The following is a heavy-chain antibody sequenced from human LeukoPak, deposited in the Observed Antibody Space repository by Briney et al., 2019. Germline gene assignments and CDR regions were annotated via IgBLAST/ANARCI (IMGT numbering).Heavy chain of an antibody. D-gene: IGHD3-16*01. CDR2: INHSGST. J-gene: IGHJ4*02. CDR1: GGSFSGYY. CDR3: ARNLWGSPLDY. V-gene: IGHV4-34*09. Sequence: PSETLSLTCAVYGGSFSGYYWSRIRQPPGKGLEWIGEINHSGSTYYNPSLKSRVTISVDTSKNQFSLKLSSVTAADTAVYYCARNLWGSPLDYWGQGTLVTVSS.